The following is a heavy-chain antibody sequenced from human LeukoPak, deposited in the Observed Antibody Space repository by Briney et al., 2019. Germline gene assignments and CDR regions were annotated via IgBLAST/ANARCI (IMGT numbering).Heavy chain of an antibody. CDR2: ISGSGGST. V-gene: IGHV3-23*01. Sequence: GGSLRLSCAASGFTFSRYAMSWVRQAPGKGLEGVAAISGSGGSTYYADSVKGRFTISRDNAKNSLYLQMNSLRAEDTAVYYCARDGIRIVVVPAAEYYYYYGMDVWGQGTTVTVSS. CDR3: ARDGIRIVVVPAAEYYYYYGMDV. CDR1: GFTFSRYA. D-gene: IGHD2-2*01. J-gene: IGHJ6*02.